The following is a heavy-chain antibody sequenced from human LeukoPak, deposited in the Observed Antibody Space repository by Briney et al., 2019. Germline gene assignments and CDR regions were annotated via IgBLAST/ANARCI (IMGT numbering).Heavy chain of an antibody. CDR3: VRADYCSSTSCHYYYMDV. V-gene: IGHV6-1*01. J-gene: IGHJ6*03. D-gene: IGHD2-2*01. CDR2: TYYKSKWYN. Sequence: SQTLSLTCAISGDSVSSNSAAWNWIRQSPSRGLEWLGRTYYKSKWYNEYAVSVKSRININPDTSKNQFSLQLNSVTPEDTAVYYCVRADYCSSTSCHYYYMDVWGKGTTVTVSS. CDR1: GDSVSSNSAA.